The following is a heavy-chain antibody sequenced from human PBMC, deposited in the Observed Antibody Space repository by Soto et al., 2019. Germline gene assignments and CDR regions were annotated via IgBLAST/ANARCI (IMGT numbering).Heavy chain of an antibody. CDR1: GGSISSDSFY. CDR2: IYYSGNT. D-gene: IGHD3-3*01. Sequence: SETLSLTCTVSGGSISSDSFYWSWIRQHPGKGLEWIGHIYYSGNTYYNPSLKRRLTISVDTSKNQFSLNLRSVTAADTALYYCARIKTDYDFWSGAPNWFDPWGQGTLVTVSS. CDR3: ARIKTDYDFWSGAPNWFDP. J-gene: IGHJ5*02. V-gene: IGHV4-31*03.